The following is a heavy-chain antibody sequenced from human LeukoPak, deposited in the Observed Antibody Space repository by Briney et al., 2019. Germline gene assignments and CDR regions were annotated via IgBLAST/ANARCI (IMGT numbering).Heavy chain of an antibody. CDR2: IYPGDSDT. Sequence: GESLKISCKGSGYRFGNYWIAWVRQMPGKGLEWMGIIYPGDSDTRYSPSFQGQVTISADKSISTAYLQWSSLKASDTAMYYCARGLSSSGYYYFDYWGQGTLVTVSS. D-gene: IGHD3-22*01. CDR1: GYRFGNYW. CDR3: ARGLSSSGYYYFDY. J-gene: IGHJ4*02. V-gene: IGHV5-51*01.